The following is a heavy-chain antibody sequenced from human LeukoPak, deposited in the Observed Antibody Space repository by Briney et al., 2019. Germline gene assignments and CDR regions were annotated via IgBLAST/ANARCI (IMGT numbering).Heavy chain of an antibody. V-gene: IGHV4-61*01. D-gene: IGHD6-13*01. CDR3: ARRPLGIAAAGAQDY. CDR1: GGSVSSGSYY. Sequence: SETLSLTCTVSGGSVSSGSYYWSWIRQPPGKGLEWIGYIYYSGSTNYNPSLKSRVTISVDTSKNQFSLKLSSVTAADTSVYYCARRPLGIAAAGAQDYWGQGTLATVSS. J-gene: IGHJ4*02. CDR2: IYYSGST.